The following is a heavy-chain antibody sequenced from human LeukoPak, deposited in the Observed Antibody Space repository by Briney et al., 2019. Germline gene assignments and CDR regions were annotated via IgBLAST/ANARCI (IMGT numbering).Heavy chain of an antibody. J-gene: IGHJ4*02. CDR3: ARHSNGYFDY. CDR2: IYYSGNT. Sequence: SETLSLTCTVSGGSISSSSYYWGWIRQPPGKGLEWIGSIYYSGNTYFNPSLKSRVTISVDTSKNQFALKLSSVTAADTAFYCCARHSNGYFDYWGRGTLVTVSS. D-gene: IGHD3-22*01. V-gene: IGHV4-39*01. CDR1: GGSISSSSYY.